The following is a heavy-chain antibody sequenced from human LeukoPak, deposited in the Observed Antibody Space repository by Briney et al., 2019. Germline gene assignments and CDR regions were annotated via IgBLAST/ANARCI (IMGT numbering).Heavy chain of an antibody. J-gene: IGHJ4*02. CDR1: GASISSYY. Sequence: KTSETLSLTCSVSGASISSYYWSWIRQPPGKGLEWIGYLFHSGSTNYNPSLKSRVTISVDTSKNQFSLKLNSVTAADTAVYYCARVGASYSFDYWGQGTLVTVSS. CDR2: LFHSGST. V-gene: IGHV4-59*01. D-gene: IGHD2-21*01. CDR3: ARVGASYSFDY.